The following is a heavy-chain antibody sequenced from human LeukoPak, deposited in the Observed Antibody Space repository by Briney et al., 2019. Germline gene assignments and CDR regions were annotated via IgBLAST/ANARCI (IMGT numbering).Heavy chain of an antibody. CDR2: ISAYNGNT. CDR1: GCTFTSYG. Sequence: VASXKVSCKASGCTFTSYGISWVRQAPGQGLEWMGWISAYNGNTNYAQKLQGRLTMTTATSTSTAYMELRSLRSDNTAVYYCARDEDWPDYRYYFDYWGQGTLVTVSS. J-gene: IGHJ4*02. CDR3: ARDEDWPDYRYYFDY. V-gene: IGHV1-18*01. D-gene: IGHD3-16*02.